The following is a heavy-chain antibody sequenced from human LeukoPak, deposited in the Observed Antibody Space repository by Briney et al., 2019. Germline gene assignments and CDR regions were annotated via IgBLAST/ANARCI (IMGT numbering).Heavy chain of an antibody. D-gene: IGHD3-3*01. CDR2: MSYDGSNK. V-gene: IGHV3-30*18. CDR1: GFTFSRYG. CDR3: AKEGRSGYYYFDY. Sequence: PGGSLRLSCAASGFTFSRYGMHWVRQAPGKGLEWVAAMSYDGSNKYYADSVKGRFTLSGDNSKNTLYLQMNSLRAEDTALYFCAKEGRSGYYYFDYWGQGTLVTVSS. J-gene: IGHJ4*02.